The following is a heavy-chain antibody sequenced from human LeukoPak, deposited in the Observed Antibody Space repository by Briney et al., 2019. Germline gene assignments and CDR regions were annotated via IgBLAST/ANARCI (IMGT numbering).Heavy chain of an antibody. V-gene: IGHV3-48*01. D-gene: IGHD3-16*02. CDR1: GFTFSSYS. CDR2: ISSSSSTR. Sequence: PGGSLRLSCAACGFTFSSYSMNWVRQAPGKGLEWVSYISSSSSTRYYADPVKGRFTISRDNAKNSLYLQMNSLRAEDTALYYCARVVWEGYRKDYWGQGTLVTVSS. J-gene: IGHJ4*02. CDR3: ARVVWEGYRKDY.